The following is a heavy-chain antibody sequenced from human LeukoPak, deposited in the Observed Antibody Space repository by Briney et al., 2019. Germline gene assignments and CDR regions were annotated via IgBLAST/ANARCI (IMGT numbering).Heavy chain of an antibody. CDR2: FDPEDGEA. Sequence: ASVTVSCKVSGYTLTELSMHWVRQAPGKGLEWMGGFDPEDGEAIYAQKFQGRVTMTEDTSTDTAYMELSSLRSEDTAVYYCATATSRDFWSGYWAHYYGMDVWGQGTTVTVSS. CDR3: ATATSRDFWSGYWAHYYGMDV. V-gene: IGHV1-24*01. CDR1: GYTLTELS. J-gene: IGHJ6*02. D-gene: IGHD3-3*01.